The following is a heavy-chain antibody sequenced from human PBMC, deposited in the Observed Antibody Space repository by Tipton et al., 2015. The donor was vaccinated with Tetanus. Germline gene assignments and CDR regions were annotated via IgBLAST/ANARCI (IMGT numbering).Heavy chain of an antibody. CDR2: IHHTGST. V-gene: IGHV4-31*03. Sequence: TLSLTCTVSGDSISSGGPYWSWIRQFPGKGLEWMGYIHHTGSTYYNPSLKTRITLSVDTSKNQFSLKLTSVTAGDTAVYICVKFEYRTSFASWGQGALVTVSS. J-gene: IGHJ4*02. CDR3: VKFEYRTSFAS. CDR1: GDSISSGGPY. D-gene: IGHD6-6*01.